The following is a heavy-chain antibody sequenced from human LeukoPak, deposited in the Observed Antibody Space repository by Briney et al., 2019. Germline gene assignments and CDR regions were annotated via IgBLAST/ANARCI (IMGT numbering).Heavy chain of an antibody. CDR1: GYTLTELS. J-gene: IGHJ5*02. V-gene: IGHV1-24*01. CDR2: FDPEDGET. Sequence: VSVKVSCKVSGYTLTELSMHWVRQAPGKGLEWMGGFDPEDGETIYAQKFQGRVTMTEDTSTDTAYMELSSLRSEDTAVYYCATIGDSLAAGTSSLYNWFDPWGQGTLVTVSS. CDR3: ATIGDSLAAGTSSLYNWFDP. D-gene: IGHD6-6*01.